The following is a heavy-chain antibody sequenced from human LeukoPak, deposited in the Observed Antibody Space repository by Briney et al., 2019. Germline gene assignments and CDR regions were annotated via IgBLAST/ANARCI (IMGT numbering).Heavy chain of an antibody. V-gene: IGHV1-2*04. D-gene: IGHD4-23*01. CDR2: INPNSGGT. J-gene: IGHJ3*02. CDR1: GYTFTDYY. Sequence: ASVTVSCQASGYTFTDYYMHWVRQAPGQGLEWMGWINPNSGGTNYAQKFQGWVTMTRDTSISTAYMELSRLRSDDTAVYYCARSDTVADAFDIWGQGTMVTVSS. CDR3: ARSDTVADAFDI.